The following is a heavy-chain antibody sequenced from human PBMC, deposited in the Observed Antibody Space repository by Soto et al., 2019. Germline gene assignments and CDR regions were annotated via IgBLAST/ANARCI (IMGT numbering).Heavy chain of an antibody. Sequence: GGSLRLSCVASGFTFSSYAMRWVRQAPGKGLEWVAAIGPTGGTKYYADSVKGRLTISRDNSKKTLYLQMSSLRVDDTAVYYCSWRGVTSTSCVRGTLVIVSS. CDR2: IGPTGGTK. CDR3: SWRGVTSTS. J-gene: IGHJ5*02. D-gene: IGHD2-21*02. V-gene: IGHV3-23*01. CDR1: GFTFSSYA.